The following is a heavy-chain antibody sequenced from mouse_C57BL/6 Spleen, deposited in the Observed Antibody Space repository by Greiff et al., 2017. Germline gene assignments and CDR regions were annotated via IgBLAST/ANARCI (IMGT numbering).Heavy chain of an antibody. CDR2: ISSGGSYT. J-gene: IGHJ4*01. Sequence: EVKLMESGGDLVKPGGSLKLSCAASGFTFSSYGMSWVRQTPDKRLEWVATISSGGSYTYYPDSVKGRFTISRVNAKNTLYLQMSSLKSEDTAMYYCASMDYWGQGTSVTVSS. CDR3: ASMDY. CDR1: GFTFSSYG. V-gene: IGHV5-6*01.